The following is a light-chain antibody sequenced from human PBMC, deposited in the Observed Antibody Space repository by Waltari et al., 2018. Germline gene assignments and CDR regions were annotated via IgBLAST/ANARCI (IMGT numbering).Light chain of an antibody. CDR1: DYNIGKNT. Sequence: QSVLTQPPSVSVAPGQRVTISCSGSDYNIGKNTVNWYKQLPGTGPRFLISNNNQRPAGVPDRFSGSKSGNSASLAISGLKSEDEADYYCASWHKSMNAYVFGTGTKVTVL. J-gene: IGLJ1*01. V-gene: IGLV1-44*01. CDR2: NNN. CDR3: ASWHKSMNAYV.